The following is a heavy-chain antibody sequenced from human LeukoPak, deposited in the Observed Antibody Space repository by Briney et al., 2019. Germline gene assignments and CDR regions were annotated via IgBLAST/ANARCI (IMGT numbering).Heavy chain of an antibody. D-gene: IGHD2-2*01. CDR3: ARGRDIVVVPAAFDY. CDR1: GYTFTGYY. J-gene: IGHJ4*02. V-gene: IGHV1-2*02. CDR2: INPNSGGT. Sequence: GASVKVSCKASGYTFTGYYMHWVRQAPGQGLEWMGWINPNSGGTNYAQKFQGRVTTTRDTSISTAYMELSRLRSDDTAVYYCARGRDIVVVPAAFDYWGQGTLVTVSS.